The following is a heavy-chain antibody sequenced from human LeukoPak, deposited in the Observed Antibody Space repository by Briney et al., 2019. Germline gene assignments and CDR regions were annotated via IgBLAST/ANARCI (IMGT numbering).Heavy chain of an antibody. V-gene: IGHV3-21*01. CDR3: ARGATDTTRWFDP. Sequence: GGSLRLSCVGSGSRISRFAMSWVRQAPGKGLEWVSIVSRASESIFYADSVKGRFTISRDNAKNSLYLQMNGLRAEDTAAYYCARGATDTTRWFDPWGQGTLVTVSS. D-gene: IGHD1-7*01. CDR2: VSRASESI. CDR1: GSRISRFA. J-gene: IGHJ5*02.